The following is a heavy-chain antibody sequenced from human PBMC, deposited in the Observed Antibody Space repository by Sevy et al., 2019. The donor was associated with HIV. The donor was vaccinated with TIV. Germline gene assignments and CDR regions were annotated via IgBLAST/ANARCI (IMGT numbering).Heavy chain of an antibody. V-gene: IGHV1-18*01. CDR3: ARVMGYCSGGSCYFVDAFDI. CDR2: ISAYNGNT. J-gene: IGHJ3*02. D-gene: IGHD2-15*01. Sequence: ASVKVSCKASGYTFTSYGISWVRQAPGQGLEWMGWISAYNGNTNYAQKLQGRVTMTTDTSTSKAYMELRSLRSDDTAVYYCARVMGYCSGGSCYFVDAFDIWGQGTMVTVSS. CDR1: GYTFTSYG.